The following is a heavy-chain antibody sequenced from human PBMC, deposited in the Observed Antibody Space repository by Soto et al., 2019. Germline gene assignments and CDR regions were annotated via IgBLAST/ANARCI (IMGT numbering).Heavy chain of an antibody. CDR2: IRDRAFSYAT. CDR3: TRLISAAQDY. V-gene: IGHV3-73*01. J-gene: IGHJ4*02. CDR1: GFVFKDSS. D-gene: IGHD3-10*01. Sequence: ESGGGLVQPGGSLKLSCAASGFVFKDSSIHWVRQASGKGLEWVGRIRDRAFSYATAYAASVKGRFTISRDDSTNTAYLQMNSLKTEDTAIYYCTRLISAAQDYGGQGTLVTVSS.